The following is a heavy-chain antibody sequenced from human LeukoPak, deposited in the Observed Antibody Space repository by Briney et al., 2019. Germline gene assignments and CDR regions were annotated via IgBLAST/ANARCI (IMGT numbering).Heavy chain of an antibody. CDR3: ARGEGDPTYYYYGMDV. CDR2: ISSSSRYI. J-gene: IGHJ6*02. CDR1: GFTFSTYS. D-gene: IGHD2-21*02. Sequence: GGSLRLSCAASGFTFSTYSMNWVRQAPGKGLDWVSSISSSSRYIYYADSVKGRFTISRDNAKNSLYLQMNSLRAEDTAVYYCARGEGDPTYYYYGMDVWGHGTTVTVTS. V-gene: IGHV3-21*01.